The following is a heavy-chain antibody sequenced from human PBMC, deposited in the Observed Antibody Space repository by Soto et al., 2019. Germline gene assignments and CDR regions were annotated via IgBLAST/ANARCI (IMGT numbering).Heavy chain of an antibody. Sequence: QVQLVESGGGVVQPGRSLRLSCAASGFTFSNYAMHWVRQAPGKGLEWVAVISYDGSDKYYADSVKGRFTISRDNSKNTLYLQTHNLRTEDTAVYYCAKDAGYSFYSDYWGQATLVTVSS. CDR1: GFTFSNYA. V-gene: IGHV3-30*18. D-gene: IGHD2-21*01. CDR2: ISYDGSDK. J-gene: IGHJ4*02. CDR3: AKDAGYSFYSDY.